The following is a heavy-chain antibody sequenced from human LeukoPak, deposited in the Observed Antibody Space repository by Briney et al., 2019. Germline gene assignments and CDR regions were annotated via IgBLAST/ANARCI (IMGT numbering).Heavy chain of an antibody. Sequence: PSESLSLTCTVSGGSISSYYWSWIRQPPGKGLEWIGYIYYSGSTNYNPSLKSRVTISVDTSKNQFSLKLSCASAADTAVYYCAREWGSSWAEFDYWGQGTLVTVSS. CDR3: AREWGSSWAEFDY. CDR2: IYYSGST. D-gene: IGHD6-13*01. J-gene: IGHJ4*02. CDR1: GGSISSYY. V-gene: IGHV4-59*01.